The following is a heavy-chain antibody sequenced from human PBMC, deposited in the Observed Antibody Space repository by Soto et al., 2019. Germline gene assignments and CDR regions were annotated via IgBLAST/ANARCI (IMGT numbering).Heavy chain of an antibody. V-gene: IGHV4-31*03. CDR2: IYYSGST. J-gene: IGHJ3*02. CDR1: GGSISSGGYY. Sequence: SETLSLTCTVSGGSISSGGYYWSWIRQHPGKGLEWIGYIYYSGSTYYNPSLKSRVTISVDTSKNQFSLKLSSVTAADTAVYYCARGRKRGITMIVVVTLDAFDIWGQGTMVTVSS. CDR3: ARGRKRGITMIVVVTLDAFDI. D-gene: IGHD3-22*01.